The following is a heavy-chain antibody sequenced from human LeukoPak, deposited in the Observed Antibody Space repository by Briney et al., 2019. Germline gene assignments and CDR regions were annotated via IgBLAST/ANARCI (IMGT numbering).Heavy chain of an antibody. CDR2: IYYSGST. V-gene: IGHV4-39*01. D-gene: IGHD6-13*01. CDR3: ARHIGYSEGYYYYYYMDV. CDR1: GGSISSGDYY. Sequence: ASETLSLTCTVSGGSISSGDYYWSWIRQPPGKGLEWIGSIYYSGSTYYNPSLKSRVTISVDTSKNQFSLKLSSVTAADTAVYYCARHIGYSEGYYYYYYMDVWGKGTTVTVSS. J-gene: IGHJ6*03.